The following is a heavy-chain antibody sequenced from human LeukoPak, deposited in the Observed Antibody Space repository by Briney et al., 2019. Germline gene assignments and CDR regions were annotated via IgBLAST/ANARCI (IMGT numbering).Heavy chain of an antibody. CDR2: IYYSGST. J-gene: IGHJ4*02. V-gene: IGHV4-59*08. D-gene: IGHD6-13*01. CDR1: GGSIGTYY. Sequence: KPSETLSLTCTVSGGSIGTYYWSWIRRPPGKGLEWIAYIYYSGSTNYNPSLKSRVTISVDTSRNQFSLKLTSVTAADAAVYYCARHGEQQLVYFDYWGQGTLVTVSS. CDR3: ARHGEQQLVYFDY.